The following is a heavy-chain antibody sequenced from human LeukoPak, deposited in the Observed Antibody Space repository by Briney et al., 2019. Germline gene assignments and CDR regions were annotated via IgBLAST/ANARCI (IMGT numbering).Heavy chain of an antibody. CDR2: IYYSGST. D-gene: IGHD6-13*01. J-gene: IGHJ4*02. Sequence: SETLSLTCTVSGGSISSYYWSWIRQPPGKGLEWIGYIYYSGSTNYNPSLKSRVTISVDTSKNQFSLKLSSVTAADTAVYYCARDRIAAAGGDLDYWGQGTLVTVSS. CDR3: ARDRIAAAGGDLDY. V-gene: IGHV4-59*01. CDR1: GGSISSYY.